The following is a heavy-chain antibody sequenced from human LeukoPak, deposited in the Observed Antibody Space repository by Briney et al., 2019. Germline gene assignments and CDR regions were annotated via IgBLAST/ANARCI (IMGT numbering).Heavy chain of an antibody. V-gene: IGHV3-30*02. J-gene: IGHJ4*02. D-gene: IGHD3-10*01. CDR1: GFTFSSYG. CDR2: IRYDGSNK. CDR3: AKDRYYYGSGSYSSYLDY. Sequence: GGSLRLSCAASGFTFSSYGMHWVRQAPGKGLEWVAFIRYDGSNKYYADSVKGRFTISRDNSKNTLYLQMNSLRAEDTAVYYCAKDRYYYGSGSYSSYLDYWGQGTLVTVSS.